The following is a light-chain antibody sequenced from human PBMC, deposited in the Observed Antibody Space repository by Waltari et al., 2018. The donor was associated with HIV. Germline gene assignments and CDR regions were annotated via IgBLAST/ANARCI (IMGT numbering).Light chain of an antibody. CDR3: QVWASNSAYVV. V-gene: IGLV3-21*02. CDR1: NIGYRS. J-gene: IGLJ2*01. CDR2: DDT. Sequence: YELTQPPSVSVAPGQTATITCGGDNIGYRSVHWYQQTAGQAPVLVFYDDTDRPSGIPERFSGSKSGNTATLTISRVEAGDEADYYCQVWASNSAYVVFGGRTKLTVL.